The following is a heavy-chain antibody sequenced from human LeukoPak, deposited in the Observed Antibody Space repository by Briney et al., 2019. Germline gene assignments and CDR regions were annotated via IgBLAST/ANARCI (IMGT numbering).Heavy chain of an antibody. CDR2: ISWNSGSI. CDR1: GFTFDDYA. J-gene: IGHJ4*02. Sequence: PGGSLRLSCAASGFTFDDYAMHWVRQAPGKGLEWVSGISWNSGSIGYADSVKGRFTISRDNSKNTLYLQMNSLRAEDTAVYYCAKDVGQLVRGFDYWGQGTLVTVSS. V-gene: IGHV3-9*01. D-gene: IGHD6-6*01. CDR3: AKDVGQLVRGFDY.